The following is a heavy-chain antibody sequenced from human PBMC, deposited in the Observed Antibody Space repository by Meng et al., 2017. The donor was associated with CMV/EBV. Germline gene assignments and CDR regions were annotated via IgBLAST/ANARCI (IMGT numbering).Heavy chain of an antibody. CDR3: ARFVEYSNPKFDY. D-gene: IGHD2/OR15-2a*01. CDR2: IFSNDEK. V-gene: IGHV2-26*01. Sequence: SGPTLVKPTETLTLTCTVSGFPISNGRMGVSWIRQPPGKALEWLAHIFSNDEKSYSTSLQRRLTISKDTSKSQVVLTMTNMDPVDTATYYCARFVEYSNPKFDYWGQGTLVTVSS. CDR1: GFPISNGRMG. J-gene: IGHJ4*02.